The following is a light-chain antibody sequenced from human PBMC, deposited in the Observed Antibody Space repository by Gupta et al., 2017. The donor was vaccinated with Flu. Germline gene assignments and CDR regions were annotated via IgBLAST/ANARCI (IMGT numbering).Light chain of an antibody. J-gene: IGKJ4*01. CDR2: EAS. CDR1: KDISTF. Sequence: EVVLTQFPATMSLSPGERATLSCRSSKDISTFLAWYQHKPGKAPRLRIYEASNRATGIPARFSGSGVGTDFTRTISRLESEDFAVYYCERRGIGPPSDTFGGGTKLEIK. CDR3: ERRGIGPPSDT. V-gene: IGKV3-11*01.